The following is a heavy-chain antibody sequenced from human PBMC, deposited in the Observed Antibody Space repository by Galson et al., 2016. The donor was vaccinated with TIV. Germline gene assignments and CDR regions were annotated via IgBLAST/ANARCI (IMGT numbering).Heavy chain of an antibody. CDR2: VYYDGTT. V-gene: IGHV4-39*01. CDR3: ARHGPWSFYFDF. D-gene: IGHD3-16*02. Sequence: TLSLPCTVSGGSVSSSTYFWAWVRQPPGEGLEWIGTVYYDGTTYTNPSLKSPVTLSVDSSKNQISLKLSSVTAADTAIYFCARHGPWSFYFDFWGQGTLVTVSS. J-gene: IGHJ4*02. CDR1: GGSVSSSTYF.